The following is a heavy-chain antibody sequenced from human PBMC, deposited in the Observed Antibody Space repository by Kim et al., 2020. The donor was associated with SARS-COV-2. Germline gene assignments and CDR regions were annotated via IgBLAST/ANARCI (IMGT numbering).Heavy chain of an antibody. Sequence: GGSLRLSCAASGFTFSDYYMSWIRQAPGKGLEWVSYISSSSSYTNYADSVKGRFTISRDNAKNSLYLQMNSLRAEDTAVYYCARDLVPYYYDSSGYPSSRGAWGQGTLVTVSS. D-gene: IGHD3-22*01. CDR2: ISSSSSYT. CDR3: ARDLVPYYYDSSGYPSSRGA. CDR1: GFTFSDYY. V-gene: IGHV3-11*06. J-gene: IGHJ5*02.